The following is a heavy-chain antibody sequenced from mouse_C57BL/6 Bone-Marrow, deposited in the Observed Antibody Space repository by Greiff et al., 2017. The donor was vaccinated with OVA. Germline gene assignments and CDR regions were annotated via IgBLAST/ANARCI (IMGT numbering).Heavy chain of an antibody. J-gene: IGHJ4*01. Sequence: QVQLQQPGAELVKPGASVKLSCKASGYTFTSYWMHWVKQRPGRGLEWIGRIDPNSGGTNYNEKFKSKATLTVDKPSSTAYLQLSSLTSADSAVFYCARGGPYCYGSSYDYAMGYWGQGTSVTVSS. V-gene: IGHV1-72*01. CDR3: ARGGPYCYGSSYDYAMGY. CDR1: GYTFTSYW. CDR2: IDPNSGGT. D-gene: IGHD1-1*01.